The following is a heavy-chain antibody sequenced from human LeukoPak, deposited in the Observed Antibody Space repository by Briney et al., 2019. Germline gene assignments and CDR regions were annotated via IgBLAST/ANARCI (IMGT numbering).Heavy chain of an antibody. Sequence: GGSLRLSCAASRFAFSDYCMSWVRQAPGMGLEWLSYISSSGRNIHYADSVKGRFTISRDNAKKSLYLQMNSLRAEDTAVYYCAGTGNVEDGGYNWFDPWGQGTLVTVSS. CDR1: RFAFSDYC. D-gene: IGHD3-16*01. V-gene: IGHV3-11*01. CDR3: AGTGNVEDGGYNWFDP. J-gene: IGHJ5*02. CDR2: ISSSGRNI.